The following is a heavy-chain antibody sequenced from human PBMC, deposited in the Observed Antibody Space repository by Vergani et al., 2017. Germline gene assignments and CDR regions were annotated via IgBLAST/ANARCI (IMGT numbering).Heavy chain of an antibody. CDR2: IYYSGST. CDR3: ARSVYAPRYFDY. J-gene: IGHJ4*02. CDR1: GGSISSSSYY. V-gene: IGHV4-39*01. D-gene: IGHD2-8*01. Sequence: QLRLQESGPGLVKPSETLSLTCTVSGGSISSSSYYWGWIRQPPGKGLEWIGSIYYSGSTYYNPSLKSRVTISVDTSKNQFSLKLSSVTAADTAVYYCARSVYAPRYFDYWGQGTLVTVSS.